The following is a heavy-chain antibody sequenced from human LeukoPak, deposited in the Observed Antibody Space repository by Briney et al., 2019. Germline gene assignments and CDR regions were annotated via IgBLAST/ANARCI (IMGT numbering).Heavy chain of an antibody. V-gene: IGHV1-69*04. CDR3: AREYYYDSSGYYYVKYFDY. D-gene: IGHD3-22*01. CDR1: GGTFSSYA. J-gene: IGHJ4*02. Sequence: ASVKVSCKASGGTFSSYAISWVRQAPGQGLEWMGRIIPILGIANYAQKFQGRVTITADKSTSTAYMELSSLRSEDTAVYYCAREYYYDSSGYYYVKYFDYWGQGTLVTVSS. CDR2: IIPILGIA.